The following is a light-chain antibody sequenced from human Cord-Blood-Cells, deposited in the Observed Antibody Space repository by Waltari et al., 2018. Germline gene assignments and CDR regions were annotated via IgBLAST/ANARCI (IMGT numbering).Light chain of an antibody. J-gene: IGKJ3*01. CDR2: GAS. CDR3: QQYNNPIT. Sequence: EIVMTQSPATLSVSPGERATLSCRASQSVSGNLAWYQQKPGQAPRLLIYGASTRATGIPARFSGSGSGTEFTLTISSLQSEDFAVYYCQQYNNPITFGPGTKVDIK. CDR1: QSVSGN. V-gene: IGKV3-15*01.